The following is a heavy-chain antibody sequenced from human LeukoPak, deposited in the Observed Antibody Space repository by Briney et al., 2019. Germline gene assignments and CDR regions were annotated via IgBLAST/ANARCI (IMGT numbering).Heavy chain of an antibody. J-gene: IGHJ4*02. CDR2: IWFDGTST. CDR3: ARDDGWVTEKWFFDY. Sequence: GTSLRLSCVASGFTFSSYGMHWVRQAPGKGLEWVTVIWFDGTSTKYADSVKGRFSISRDNSKNTMYLHMNSLRTEDTAVYYCARDDGWVTEKWFFDYWGQGTLVAVSS. V-gene: IGHV3-33*01. D-gene: IGHD3-22*01. CDR1: GFTFSSYG.